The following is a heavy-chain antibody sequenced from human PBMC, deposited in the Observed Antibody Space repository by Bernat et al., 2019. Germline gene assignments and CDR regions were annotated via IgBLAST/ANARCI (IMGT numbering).Heavy chain of an antibody. CDR3: ARGIVATGYYFDY. V-gene: IGHV4-61*02. D-gene: IGHD5-12*01. J-gene: IGHJ4*02. CDR2: IPTSGST. Sequence: QVQLQESGPGLVKPLQTLSLTCTVSGVSMSSGFYYWNWIRQPAGKGLEWIGRIPTSGSTNYNPSLKNRVTISVDTSKNQFSLKLSSVTAADTAVYYCARGIVATGYYFDYWGQGTLVTVSS. CDR1: GVSMSSGFYY.